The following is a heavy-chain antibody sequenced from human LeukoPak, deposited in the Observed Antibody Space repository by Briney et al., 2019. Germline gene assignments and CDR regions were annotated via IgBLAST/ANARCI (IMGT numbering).Heavy chain of an antibody. CDR1: GVSISSGNYH. CDR3: ARGGVVPAAQNWFDP. V-gene: IGHV4-61*02. D-gene: IGHD2-2*01. CDR2: MSTSGST. Sequence: PETLSLTCTVSGVSISSGNYHWSWIRQPAGLGLEWIGRMSTSGSTNYNPSLKSRVTISVDTSKNQFSLRLSSVTAADTAVYYCARGGVVPAAQNWFDPWGQGTLVTVSS. J-gene: IGHJ5*02.